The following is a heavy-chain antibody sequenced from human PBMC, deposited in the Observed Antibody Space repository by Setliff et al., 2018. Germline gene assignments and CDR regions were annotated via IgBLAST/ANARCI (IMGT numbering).Heavy chain of an antibody. V-gene: IGHV4-4*07. J-gene: IGHJ6*03. D-gene: IGHD6-19*01. CDR1: GGSISSYY. CDR3: AREQWLDPPGYYYMDV. Sequence: SETLSLTCTVSGGSISSYYWSWIRQPAGKVLEWIGHIYIGGSANYNPSLKSRVTMSIDTSKNQFSLKLNSVTAADMAVYYCAREQWLDPPGYYYMDVWAKGTTVTVSS. CDR2: IYIGGSA.